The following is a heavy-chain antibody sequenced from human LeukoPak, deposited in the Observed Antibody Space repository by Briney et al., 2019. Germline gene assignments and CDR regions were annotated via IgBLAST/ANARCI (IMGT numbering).Heavy chain of an antibody. CDR1: GYTFSNYY. V-gene: IGHV1-46*01. D-gene: IGHD1-1*01. CDR3: ARHNTGHSDY. CDR2: INPTGTGT. J-gene: IGHJ4*02. Sequence: ASVKVSCKASGYTFSNYYMHWVRQAPGQGLEWMGLINPTGTGTNYAQKFRGRVTLTRDTSTTTVYMELSSLRAEDTAVYYCARHNTGHSDYWGQGTLVTVSS.